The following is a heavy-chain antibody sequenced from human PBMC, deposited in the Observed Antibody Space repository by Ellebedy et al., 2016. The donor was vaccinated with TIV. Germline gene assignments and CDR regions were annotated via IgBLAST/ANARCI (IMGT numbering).Heavy chain of an antibody. D-gene: IGHD5-18*01. CDR1: GFTFSSYG. CDR3: VTRVRTAMGFDY. Sequence: GESLKISCSGSGFTFSSYGMHWVRQAPGKGLEDVSGISNNGISTSYADSVKGRFTISRDNSRNTLYLQMSSLKPEETAVYYCVTRVRTAMGFDYWGQGTLVTVST. J-gene: IGHJ4*02. CDR2: ISNNGIST. V-gene: IGHV3-64D*06.